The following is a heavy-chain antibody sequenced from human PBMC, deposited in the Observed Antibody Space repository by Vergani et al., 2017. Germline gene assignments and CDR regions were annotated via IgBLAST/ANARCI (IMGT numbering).Heavy chain of an antibody. Sequence: QVQLVESGGGVVQPGRSLRLSCAASGFTFSSYAMHGVRQAPGKGLEWVAVISYDGSNKYYADSVKGRFTISRDNSKNTLYLQMNSLRAEDTAVYYCARDRDCGDCYWYYYYYMDVWGKGTTVTVSS. V-gene: IGHV3-30-3*01. CDR1: GFTFSSYA. J-gene: IGHJ6*03. CDR2: ISYDGSNK. D-gene: IGHD2-21*01. CDR3: ARDRDCGDCYWYYYYYMDV.